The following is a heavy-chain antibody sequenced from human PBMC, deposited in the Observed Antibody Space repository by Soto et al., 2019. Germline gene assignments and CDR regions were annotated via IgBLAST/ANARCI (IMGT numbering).Heavy chain of an antibody. V-gene: IGHV3-11*05. D-gene: IGHD6-19*01. CDR1: GFTFSAVY. CDR2: ISSSGTSA. J-gene: IGHJ4*02. Sequence: QVQLEESGGGLVKPGGSLRLSCAASGFTFSAVYMSWIRQAPNKGLEYISYISSSGTSANYADSVKGRFTISRDNAKNSLYLQMNSLRAEDTAVYYCARDRGAVTGQYFGYWGQGALVTVSS. CDR3: ARDRGAVTGQYFGY.